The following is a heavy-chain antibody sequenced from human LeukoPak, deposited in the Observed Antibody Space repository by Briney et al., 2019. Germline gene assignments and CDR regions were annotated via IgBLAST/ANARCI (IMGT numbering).Heavy chain of an antibody. D-gene: IGHD4-17*01. CDR3: VETPPTVATSGY. J-gene: IGHJ4*02. V-gene: IGHV4-39*01. CDR1: GGSISSSSYY. Sequence: SETLSLTCTVSGGSISSSSYYWGWIRQPPGKGLEWIGSIYYSGSTYYNPSLKSRVTISVDTSKNQFSLKLSSVTAADTAVYYCVETPPTVATSGYWGQGTLVTVSS. CDR2: IYYSGST.